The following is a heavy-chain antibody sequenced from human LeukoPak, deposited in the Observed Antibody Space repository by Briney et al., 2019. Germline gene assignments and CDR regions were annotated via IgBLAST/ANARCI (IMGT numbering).Heavy chain of an antibody. D-gene: IGHD3-22*01. V-gene: IGHV1-2*02. CDR2: INPNSGGT. J-gene: IGHJ4*02. CDR1: GYTFTGYY. CDR3: ARDLRSSGYYGATTYDY. Sequence: ASVKVSCKASGYTFTGYYMHWVRQAPGQGLEWMGWINPNSGGTNYAQKFQGRVTMTRDTSISTAYMELSRLRSDDTAVYYCARDLRSSGYYGATTYDYWGQGTLVTVSS.